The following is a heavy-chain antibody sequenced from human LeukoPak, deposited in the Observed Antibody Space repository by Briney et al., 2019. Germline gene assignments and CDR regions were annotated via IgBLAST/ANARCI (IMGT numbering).Heavy chain of an antibody. CDR2: FDPEDGET. V-gene: IGHV1-24*01. Sequence: ASVKVSCKVSGYTLTELSMHWVRQAPGKGLEWMGGFDPEDGETIYAQKFQGRVTMTEDTSTDTAYMELSSLRSEDTAVYYCATGIYSRDTAVPGWDAFDIWGQGTMVTVSS. D-gene: IGHD5-18*01. CDR3: ATGIYSRDTAVPGWDAFDI. J-gene: IGHJ3*02. CDR1: GYTLTELS.